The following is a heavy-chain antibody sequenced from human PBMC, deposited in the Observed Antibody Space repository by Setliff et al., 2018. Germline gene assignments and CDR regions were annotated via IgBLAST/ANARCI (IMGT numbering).Heavy chain of an antibody. D-gene: IGHD3-22*01. Sequence: ASGFTFSNYAMSWVRQAPGKGLEWVSAISGSGSNTFYADSVKGRFTISRDNSKNTLYLQMNSLRAEDTAVYYCAGGPRWYDSSGYYFRTDNWGQGTLVTVSS. CDR2: ISGSGSNT. CDR1: GFTFSNYA. V-gene: IGHV3-23*01. J-gene: IGHJ4*02. CDR3: AGGPRWYDSSGYYFRTDN.